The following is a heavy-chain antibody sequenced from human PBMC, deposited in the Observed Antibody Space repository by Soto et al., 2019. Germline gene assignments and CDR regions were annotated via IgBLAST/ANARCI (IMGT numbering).Heavy chain of an antibody. V-gene: IGHV3-23*01. CDR2: ISGSGGST. CDR1: GFTFSSYA. CDR3: AKQGIAARNYYYYYMDV. Sequence: GGSLRLSCAASGFTFSSYAMSWVRQAPGKGLEWVSAISGSGGSTYYADSVKGRFTISRDNSKNTLYLQMNSLRAEDTAVYYCAKQGIAARNYYYYYMDVWGKGTTVTV. J-gene: IGHJ6*03. D-gene: IGHD6-6*01.